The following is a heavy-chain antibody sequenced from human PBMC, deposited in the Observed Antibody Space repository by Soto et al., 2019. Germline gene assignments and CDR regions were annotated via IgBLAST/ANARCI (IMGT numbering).Heavy chain of an antibody. V-gene: IGHV4-59*12. CDR1: GGSISSFY. Sequence: PSETLSLTCTVSGGSISSFYWSWIRQPPGKGLEWIGYIFYSGSTNYNPSLKSRVTVSVDTSKNQFSLKLSSVTAADTAVYYCARGGVVGKMATTKLANWGQGTLVTVSS. CDR2: IFYSGST. D-gene: IGHD5-12*01. CDR3: ARGGVVGKMATTKLAN. J-gene: IGHJ4*02.